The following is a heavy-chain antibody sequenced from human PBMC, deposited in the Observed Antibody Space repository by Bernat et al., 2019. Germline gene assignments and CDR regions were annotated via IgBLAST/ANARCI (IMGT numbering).Heavy chain of an antibody. V-gene: IGHV3-23*04. CDR2: ISGSGGST. Sequence: EVQLVESGGGLVQPGGSLRLSCAASGFTFSSYAMSWVRQAPGKGLEWVSAISGSGGSTYYADSVKGRFTISRDNSKNTLYLQMNSLRAEDTAVYYCAREYYYGSGSPFPYYYGMDVWGQGTTVTVSS. D-gene: IGHD3-10*01. CDR1: GFTFSSYA. CDR3: AREYYYGSGSPFPYYYGMDV. J-gene: IGHJ6*02.